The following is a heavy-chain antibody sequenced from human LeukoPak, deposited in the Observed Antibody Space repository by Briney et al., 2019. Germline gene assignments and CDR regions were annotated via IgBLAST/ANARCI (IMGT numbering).Heavy chain of an antibody. CDR3: AKRGVVIRVILVGFHKEAYYFDS. CDR1: GITLSNYG. CDR2: ISDRGSRT. J-gene: IGHJ4*02. D-gene: IGHD3-22*01. Sequence: GGSLRLSCAVSGITLSNYGMSWVRQAPGKGLEWVAGISDRGSRTNYADSVKGRFTISTDHPKNTLYLQMNSLRAEDTAVYFCAKRGVVIRVILVGFHKEAYYFDSWAREPWSPSPQ. V-gene: IGHV3-23*01.